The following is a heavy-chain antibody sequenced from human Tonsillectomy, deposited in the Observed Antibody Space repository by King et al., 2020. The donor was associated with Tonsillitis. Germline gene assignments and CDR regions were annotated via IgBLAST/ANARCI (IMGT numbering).Heavy chain of an antibody. J-gene: IGHJ4*02. CDR3: ARGDPTYYFDY. Sequence: VQLVESGGGVVQPGRSLRLSCAVSGFTFSSYAMHWVRQAPGKGLEWVAVISYDGSNKYYADSVKGRFTISRDNSKTTLYLQMNSLRAEDTAVYYCARGDPTYYFDYGGQGTLVTVSS. V-gene: IGHV3-30-3*01. CDR1: GFTFSSYA. CDR2: ISYDGSNK. D-gene: IGHD2-21*02.